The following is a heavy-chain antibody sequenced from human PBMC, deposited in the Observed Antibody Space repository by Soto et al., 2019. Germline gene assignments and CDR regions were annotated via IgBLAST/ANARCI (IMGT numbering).Heavy chain of an antibody. V-gene: IGHV2-5*02. CDR2: IYWDDDK. D-gene: IGHD5-12*01. Sequence: QITVKESGLTLVKPTQTLTLTCTFSGFSLSTNGMGVGRIRQSPGKALEWLALIYWDDDKRYSPSLRSRLTITRDTSKHQVDLTMTNMDPVDTATYYCARLTRGVYDLDRLWEKFDYWGQGTVVTVSS. CDR3: ARLTRGVYDLDRLWEKFDY. J-gene: IGHJ4*02. CDR1: GFSLSTNGMG.